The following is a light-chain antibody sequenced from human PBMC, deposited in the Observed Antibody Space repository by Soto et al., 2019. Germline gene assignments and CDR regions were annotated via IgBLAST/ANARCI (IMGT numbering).Light chain of an antibody. Sequence: ETVLTQSPGSLSLSPGARATLSCRASQSVSSSYLAWYQQKPGQAPRLLIYGASSRATGIPDRFSGSGSGTDFTLTISRLEPEDVAVYYCQQYGSSPLTFGGGTMVEIK. CDR3: QQYGSSPLT. V-gene: IGKV3-20*01. CDR1: QSVSSSY. CDR2: GAS. J-gene: IGKJ4*01.